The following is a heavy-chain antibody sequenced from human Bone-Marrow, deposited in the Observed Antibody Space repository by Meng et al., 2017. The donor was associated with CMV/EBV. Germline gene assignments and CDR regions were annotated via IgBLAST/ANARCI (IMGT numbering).Heavy chain of an antibody. Sequence: GGTLRLSCEASGYSFSDHHMDWVRQAPGKGLEWVGRTRNKANSYTTEYAASVKGRFTISRDDSKNSLYLQKNSLKTEDTAVYYCATTSGEYDFWSVLNDYYYGMDVWGQGTTVTVSS. V-gene: IGHV3-72*01. D-gene: IGHD3-3*01. CDR1: GYSFSDHH. J-gene: IGHJ6*02. CDR2: TRNKANSYTT. CDR3: ATTSGEYDFWSVLNDYYYGMDV.